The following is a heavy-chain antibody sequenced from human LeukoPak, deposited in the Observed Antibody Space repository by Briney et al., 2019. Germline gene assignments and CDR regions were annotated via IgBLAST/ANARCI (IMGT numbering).Heavy chain of an antibody. V-gene: IGHV3-30*01. CDR1: GLTVSIYT. D-gene: IGHD2-15*01. CDR3: ARAVGDCSGGSCYSELDY. CDR2: ISYDGTNE. J-gene: IGHJ4*02. Sequence: PGKSLRLSCAASGLTVSIYTMHWVRQASGKGLEWVALISYDGTNEYYADSVKGRFTISRDNSKSTLYLQMNSLRAEDTAVYYCARAVGDCSGGSCYSELDYWGQGALVTVSS.